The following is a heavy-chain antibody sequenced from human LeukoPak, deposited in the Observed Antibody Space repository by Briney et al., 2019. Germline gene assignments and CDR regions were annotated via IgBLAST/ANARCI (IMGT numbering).Heavy chain of an antibody. CDR3: ARGPGYSYGHFDY. V-gene: IGHV3-30-3*01. J-gene: IGHJ4*02. CDR1: RFTFSSYA. D-gene: IGHD5-18*01. Sequence: PGGSLRLSCAASRFTFSSYAMHWVRQAPGKGLEWVAVISYDGSNKYYADSVKGRFTISRDNSKNTLYLQMNSLRAEDTAVYYCARGPGYSYGHFDYWGQGTLVTVSS. CDR2: ISYDGSNK.